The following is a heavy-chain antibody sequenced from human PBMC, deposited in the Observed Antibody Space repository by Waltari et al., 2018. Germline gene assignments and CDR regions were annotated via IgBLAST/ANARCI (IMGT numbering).Heavy chain of an antibody. CDR1: GFPFSSSY. J-gene: IGHJ4*02. CDR3: TRDLYGSGGDYFDP. Sequence: DVQLVESGGGLVKPGGSLRLSCAAFGFPFSSSYLNWVRQAPGKGLEWVSSISGSSSSYIFYADSVKGRFTISRDNAKNSLFLQMNSLSAEDTAVYYCTRDLYGSGGDYFDPWGQGTLVTVSS. V-gene: IGHV3-21*01. D-gene: IGHD6-19*01. CDR2: ISGSSSSYI.